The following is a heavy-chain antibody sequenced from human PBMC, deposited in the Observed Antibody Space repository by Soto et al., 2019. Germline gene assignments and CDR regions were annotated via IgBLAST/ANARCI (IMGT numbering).Heavy chain of an antibody. CDR2: ISYDGSNK. CDR1: GFTFSDYP. CDR3: SRAREVGWLVQGWFDP. D-gene: IGHD6-19*01. Sequence: GGSLRLSCAASGFTFSDYPMHWVRQAPGKGLEWVSVISYDGSNKYYTDSVKGRFTTSRDNSKNTLYLQMNSLRAEDTAVYYCSRAREVGWLVQGWFDPWGQGTLVTVSS. V-gene: IGHV3-30-3*01. J-gene: IGHJ5*02.